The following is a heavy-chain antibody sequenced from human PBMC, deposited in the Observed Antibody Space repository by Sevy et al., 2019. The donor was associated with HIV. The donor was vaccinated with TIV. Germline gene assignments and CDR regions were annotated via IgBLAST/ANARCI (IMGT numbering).Heavy chain of an antibody. D-gene: IGHD4-17*01. CDR2: ISYDGSNK. V-gene: IGHV3-30*18. Sequence: GGSLRLSCAASGFTFSSYGMHWVRQAPGKGLEWVAVISYDGSNKYYADSVKGRFTISRDNSKNTLYLQMNSLRAEDTAVYYCAKDASYGDYALFDYWGQGTLVTVSS. CDR3: AKDASYGDYALFDY. J-gene: IGHJ4*02. CDR1: GFTFSSYG.